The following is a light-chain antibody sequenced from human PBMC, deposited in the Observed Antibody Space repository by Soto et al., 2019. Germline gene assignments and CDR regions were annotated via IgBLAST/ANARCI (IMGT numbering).Light chain of an antibody. CDR3: QQYGSSLGVT. J-gene: IGKJ4*01. CDR2: AAS. V-gene: IGKV3-20*01. Sequence: EIVMTQSPATLSVSPGERATLSCRASQNIGTNLAWFQQKPGQAPRLLIYAASIRATDFPDRFSGSGSGTDFTLTISRLEPEDFAVYYCQQYGSSLGVTFGGGTKVDIK. CDR1: QNIGTN.